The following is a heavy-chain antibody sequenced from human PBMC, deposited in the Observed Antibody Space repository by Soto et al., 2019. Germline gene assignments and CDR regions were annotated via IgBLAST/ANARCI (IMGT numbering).Heavy chain of an antibody. CDR3: ARQFSVYGDYGRYFDF. Sequence: QLQLQESGPGLVKPSETLSLTCTVSGGSISSSGCYWGWLRQPPGKGLEWIGTIYYSGGTYYHPSPKSRVTLSEETSKTQFPLKLSSVTAADTALYYGARQFSVYGDYGRYFDFWGQGTLVTVSS. D-gene: IGHD4-17*01. CDR2: IYYSGGT. V-gene: IGHV4-39*01. J-gene: IGHJ4*02. CDR1: GGSISSSGCY.